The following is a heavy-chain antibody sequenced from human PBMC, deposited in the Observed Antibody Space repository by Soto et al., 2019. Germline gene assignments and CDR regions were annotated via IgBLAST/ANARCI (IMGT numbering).Heavy chain of an antibody. Sequence: GGSLRLSCAASGFIFRNFWMDWVRQAPGKGLEWVANISPDGREKHYVDSVKGRFTISRDNAKNSLYLQMSSLTAEDSALYYCSRSLDSWGQGTRVTVS. CDR1: GFIFRNFW. CDR2: ISPDGREK. J-gene: IGHJ4*02. CDR3: SRSLDS. V-gene: IGHV3-7*01.